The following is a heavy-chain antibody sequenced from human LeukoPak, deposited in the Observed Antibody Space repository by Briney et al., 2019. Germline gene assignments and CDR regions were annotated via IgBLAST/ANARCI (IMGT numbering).Heavy chain of an antibody. CDR1: SGSISTSNYY. V-gene: IGHV4-39*07. CDR2: IFYSGST. Sequence: SETLSLTCTVSSGSISTSNYYWGWVRQPPGKALEWIGNIFYSGSTYYSPSLKSRVTISLDTSRNQFSLKLNSVTAADTAVYYCAREVTMKAYFDIWGQGTMVTVSS. CDR3: AREVTMKAYFDI. D-gene: IGHD3-22*01. J-gene: IGHJ3*02.